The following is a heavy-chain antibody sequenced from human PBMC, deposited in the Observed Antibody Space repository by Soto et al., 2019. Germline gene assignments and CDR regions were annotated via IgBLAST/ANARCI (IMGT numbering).Heavy chain of an antibody. CDR2: IYYSGST. Sequence: SETLSLTCTVSGGSISSSSYYWGWIRQPPGKGLEWIGSIYYSGSTYYNPSLKSRVTISVDTSKNQFSLKLSSVTAADTPVYYRATLGIVGATSSYYYGMEVWGQRTTVTVSS. J-gene: IGHJ6*02. CDR1: GGSISSSSYY. CDR3: ATLGIVGATSSYYYGMEV. D-gene: IGHD1-26*01. V-gene: IGHV4-39*01.